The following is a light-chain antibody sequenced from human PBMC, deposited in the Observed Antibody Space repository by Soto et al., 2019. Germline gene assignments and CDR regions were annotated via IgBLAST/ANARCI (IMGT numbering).Light chain of an antibody. CDR2: GAS. V-gene: IGKV3-15*01. CDR1: QSVRTK. Sequence: EIVMTQSPDTLYVSPGEGATLSCRASQSVRTKLAWYQQKAGQAPRLLIYGASNRATGIPDRFSGSGSGTEFTLTISRLQSEDFAVYYCQQYNSWPPITFGQGTRLENK. CDR3: QQYNSWPPIT. J-gene: IGKJ5*01.